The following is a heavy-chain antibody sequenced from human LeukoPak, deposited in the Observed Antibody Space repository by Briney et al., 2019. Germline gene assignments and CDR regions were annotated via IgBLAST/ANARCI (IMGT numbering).Heavy chain of an antibody. D-gene: IGHD6-19*01. V-gene: IGHV3-23*01. CDR3: AKTTTGYSSGRFPGWPVDY. CDR2: IFGSGGST. Sequence: PGGSLRLSCAASGFTFSSYAMYWVRQAPGRGLEGVSGIFGSGGSTHYADSVKGRFTISRDNSKNTVYLQMNSLRAEDTAVYYCAKTTTGYSSGRFPGWPVDYWGQGTLVTASS. J-gene: IGHJ4*02. CDR1: GFTFSSYA.